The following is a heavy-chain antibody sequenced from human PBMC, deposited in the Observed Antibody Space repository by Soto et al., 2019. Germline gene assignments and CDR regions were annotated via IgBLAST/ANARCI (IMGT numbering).Heavy chain of an antibody. Sequence: GGSLRLSCTASGFTFGDYAMSWVRQAPGKGLEWVGFIRSKAYGGTTEYAASVKGRFTISRDDSKSIAYLQMNSLKTEDTALYYGTRENNLWSAFDIWGQGTMVTVSS. CDR3: TRENNLWSAFDI. J-gene: IGHJ3*02. V-gene: IGHV3-49*04. CDR1: GFTFGDYA. CDR2: IRSKAYGGTT. D-gene: IGHD2-21*01.